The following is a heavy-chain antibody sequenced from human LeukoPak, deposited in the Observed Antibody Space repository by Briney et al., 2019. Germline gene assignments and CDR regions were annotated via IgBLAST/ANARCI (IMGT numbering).Heavy chain of an antibody. V-gene: IGHV3-11*04. CDR1: GFTFSDYY. CDR3: ARCRLPMAPYYMDV. Sequence: GGSLRLSCAASGFTFSDYYMSWIRQSPGKGLEWVSYIFSNGRTIYYADSVKGRFTMSRDNAKSSLYLQMNSLRAEDTAVYYCARCRLPMAPYYMDVWGKGTTVTVSS. J-gene: IGHJ6*03. D-gene: IGHD3-10*01. CDR2: IFSNGRTI.